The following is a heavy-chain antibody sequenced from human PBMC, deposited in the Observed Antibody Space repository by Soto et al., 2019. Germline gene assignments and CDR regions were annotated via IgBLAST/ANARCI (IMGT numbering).Heavy chain of an antibody. Sequence: SSLNLALKTVGGTYSVDVSSWVLHAPGQGLEWMGGIIPIFGTANYAQKFQGRVTITADESTSTAYMELSSLRSEDTAVYYCARGRGRVTYGMDVWGQGTTVSVYS. J-gene: IGHJ6*02. CDR1: GGTYSVDV. CDR3: ARGRGRVTYGMDV. CDR2: IIPIFGTA. V-gene: IGHV1-69*01. D-gene: IGHD4-4*01.